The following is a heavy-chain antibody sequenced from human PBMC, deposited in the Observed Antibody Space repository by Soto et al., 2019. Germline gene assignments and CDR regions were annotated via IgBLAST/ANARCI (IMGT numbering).Heavy chain of an antibody. V-gene: IGHV4-31*03. D-gene: IGHD2-2*01. CDR2: IYDSENT. J-gene: IGHJ6*01. CDR3: VRDDQTGFYGFDV. CDR1: GGSIISGGSY. Sequence: QVPLQESGPGLVKPSQTVSLTCSVSGGSIISGGSYLNCLRQRPGKGLEWIGDIYDSENTSNNLSLKGRVLLSSDTSRNQFSPKLTSVTAADTAVYYCVRDDQTGFYGFDVWGQGTAVTVSP.